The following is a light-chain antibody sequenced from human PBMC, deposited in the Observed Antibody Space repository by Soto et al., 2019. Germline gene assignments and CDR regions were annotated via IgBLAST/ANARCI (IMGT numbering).Light chain of an antibody. Sequence: EIVLTQSPGTLSLSPGERATLSCRASQSVSSSYLAWYQQKPGQAPRLLIYGVSSRATGIPDRFSGSGSGTDFTLTISRLEPEDFAVYYCQHYVNSHPLTFGQGTRLEIK. CDR2: GVS. CDR1: QSVSSSY. J-gene: IGKJ5*01. V-gene: IGKV3-20*01. CDR3: QHYVNSHPLT.